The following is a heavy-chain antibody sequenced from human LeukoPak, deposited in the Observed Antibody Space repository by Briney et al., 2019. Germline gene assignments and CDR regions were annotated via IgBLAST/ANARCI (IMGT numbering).Heavy chain of an antibody. J-gene: IGHJ3*02. D-gene: IGHD2-8*01. CDR2: IYTSGST. Sequence: PSETLSLTCTVSGGSISSYYWSWIRQPAGKGLEWIGRIYTSGSTNYNPSLKSRVTMSVDTSKNQFSLKLSSVTAADTAVYYCARLPYCTNGVCYAFDIRGQGTMVTVSS. V-gene: IGHV4-4*07. CDR3: ARLPYCTNGVCYAFDI. CDR1: GGSISSYY.